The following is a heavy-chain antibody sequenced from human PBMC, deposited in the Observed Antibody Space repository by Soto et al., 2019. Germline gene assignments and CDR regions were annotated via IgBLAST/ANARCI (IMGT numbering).Heavy chain of an antibody. CDR2: ITSSGGNT. Sequence: QLLESGGGLVQRGGSLRLSCATSGFTFRSYAMSWVRQAPGKGLEGVSTITSSGGNTFYAGSVKGRFTISRDNSKSTLSLQINSLKAEDTAIYYSAKGNGAAGGRGAYFHSWGQGTLVTVSS. J-gene: IGHJ4*02. CDR3: AKGNGAAGGRGAYFHS. V-gene: IGHV3-23*01. CDR1: GFTFRSYA. D-gene: IGHD6-13*01.